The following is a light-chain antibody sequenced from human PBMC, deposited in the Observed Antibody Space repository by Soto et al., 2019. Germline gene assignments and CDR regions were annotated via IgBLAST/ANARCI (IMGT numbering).Light chain of an antibody. CDR2: DDD. Sequence: QSVLTQPPSVSEAPRQRVTISCSGSSSNIGNNPVNWYQQFPGKAPKLLIYDDDKRPSGIPDRFSGSKSGTSATLGITGFRTGDEADYYCGSWDSSLSAYVFGTGTKLTVL. CDR1: SSNIGNNP. CDR3: GSWDSSLSAYV. J-gene: IGLJ1*01. V-gene: IGLV1-51*01.